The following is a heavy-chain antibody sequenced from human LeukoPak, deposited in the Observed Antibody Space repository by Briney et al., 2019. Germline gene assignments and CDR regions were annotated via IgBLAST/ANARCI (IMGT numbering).Heavy chain of an antibody. Sequence: SETLSLTCTVSGGSISSSSYYWGWIRQPPGKELEWIGNIYYSGSTYYNPSLKSRVTISVDTSKNQFSLKLSSVTAADTAVYYCARGRTLLLWFGELRPFDPWGQGTLVTVSS. D-gene: IGHD3-10*01. J-gene: IGHJ5*02. CDR1: GGSISSSSYY. CDR2: IYYSGST. V-gene: IGHV4-39*07. CDR3: ARGRTLLLWFGELRPFDP.